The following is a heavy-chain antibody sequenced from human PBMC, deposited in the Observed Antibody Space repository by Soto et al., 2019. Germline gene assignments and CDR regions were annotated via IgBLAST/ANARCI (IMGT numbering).Heavy chain of an antibody. J-gene: IGHJ4*02. CDR3: ARGHTGYAEFDY. CDR2: IYYSGST. V-gene: IGHV4-59*01. Sequence: PSETLSLTCTVSGGSISSYYWSWIRQPPGKGLEWIGYIYYSGSTNYNPSLKSRVTISVDTSKNQFSLKLSSVTAADTAVYYCARGHTGYAEFDYWGQGTLVTVSS. CDR1: GGSISSYY. D-gene: IGHD5-12*01.